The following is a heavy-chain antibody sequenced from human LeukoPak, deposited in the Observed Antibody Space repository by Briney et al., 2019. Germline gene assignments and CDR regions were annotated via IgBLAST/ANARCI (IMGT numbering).Heavy chain of an antibody. D-gene: IGHD3-16*01. CDR2: IKSKTDGGTT. CDR3: TTEMGARLFDH. Sequence: GGSLRLSCAASGFTFSNAWMSWVRQAPGKGLEWVGRIKSKTDGGTTDYAAPVKCRFTISRDDSKNTLYLQMNSLKTEDTAVYYCTTEMGARLFDHWGQGTLVTVSS. CDR1: GFTFSNAW. V-gene: IGHV3-15*01. J-gene: IGHJ4*02.